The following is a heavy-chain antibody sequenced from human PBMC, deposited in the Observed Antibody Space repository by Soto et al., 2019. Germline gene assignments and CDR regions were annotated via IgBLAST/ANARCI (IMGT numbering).Heavy chain of an antibody. CDR3: ARDEEVVAASPFDY. J-gene: IGHJ4*02. V-gene: IGHV1-69*04. Sequence: KVSSKAPGGTFSSYTISWVRQAPGQGLEWMGRIIPILGIANYAQKFQGRVTITADKSTSTAYMELSSLRSEDTAVYYCARDEEVVAASPFDYWGQGTLVTVSS. CDR2: IIPILGIA. CDR1: GGTFSSYT. D-gene: IGHD2-15*01.